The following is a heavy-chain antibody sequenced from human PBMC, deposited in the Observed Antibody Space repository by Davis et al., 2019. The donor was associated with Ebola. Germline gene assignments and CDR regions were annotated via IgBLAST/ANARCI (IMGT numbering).Heavy chain of an antibody. D-gene: IGHD3-22*01. V-gene: IGHV3-33*05. CDR3: ARGDSSDGMDV. J-gene: IGHJ6*04. Sequence: GESLKISCAASGFTFSSYGMHWVRQAPGKGLERVAVISYDGSNKYYADSVKGRFTISRDNSKNTLYLQMNSLRAEDTAVYYCARGDSSDGMDVWGKGTTVTVSS. CDR1: GFTFSSYG. CDR2: ISYDGSNK.